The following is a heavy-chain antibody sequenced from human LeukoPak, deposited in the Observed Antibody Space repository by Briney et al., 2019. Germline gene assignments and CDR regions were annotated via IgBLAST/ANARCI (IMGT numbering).Heavy chain of an antibody. CDR3: AKGNSGPSYYFDY. V-gene: IGHV3-23*01. J-gene: IGHJ4*02. CDR1: GFTFSSYA. CDR2: ISGSGGST. Sequence: GGSLRLSCAASGFTFSSYAMSWVRQAPGKGLEWFSAISGSGGSTYYADSVKGRFTISRDNSKNTLYLQMNSLRAEDTAVYYCAKGNSGPSYYFDYWGQGTLVTVSS. D-gene: IGHD6-19*01.